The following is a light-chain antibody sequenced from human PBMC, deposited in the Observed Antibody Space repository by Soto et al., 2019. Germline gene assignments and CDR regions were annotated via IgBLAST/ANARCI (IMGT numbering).Light chain of an antibody. Sequence: QSVLTQPPSVSAAPGQKVTISCSGSSSNIGSNTVAWYQHLPGTAPPRLIFTAGQRPSGVPGRFSGSKSGTSASLAISGLQSEDEGDYYCSAWDNSLNGYVFGPGTKLTVL. CDR3: SAWDNSLNGYV. J-gene: IGLJ1*01. V-gene: IGLV1-44*01. CDR2: TAG. CDR1: SSNIGSNT.